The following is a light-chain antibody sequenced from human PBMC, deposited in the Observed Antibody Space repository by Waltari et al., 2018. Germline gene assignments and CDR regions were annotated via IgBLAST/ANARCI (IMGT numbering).Light chain of an antibody. V-gene: IGLV3-21*01. Sequence: SYVLTQPPSVSVAPGETARITWGGHKIESKTVQWCSQKPGQAPVRVVYKDVDRPSGIPERFSGSNSGNTATLTIIRVEAGDEADYYCHVWDRDSDHVVFGGGTQLNVL. CDR2: KDV. CDR1: KIESKT. J-gene: IGLJ2*01. CDR3: HVWDRDSDHVV.